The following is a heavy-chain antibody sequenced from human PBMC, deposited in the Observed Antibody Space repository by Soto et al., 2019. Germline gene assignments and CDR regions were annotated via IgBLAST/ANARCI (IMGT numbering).Heavy chain of an antibody. V-gene: IGHV3-30-3*01. D-gene: IGHD2-15*01. CDR3: ARDGGAD. CDR1: GFTFSSYA. CDR2: MSYDGSNK. Sequence: QVQLVESGGGVVQPGRSLRLSCAASGFTFSSYAMHWVRRAPGKGPERMAVMSYDGSNKYYADSVKSRFTISRDNSKSTMYREMNSLRPEDTALYYCARDGGADWGQGTLVIVSS. J-gene: IGHJ4*02.